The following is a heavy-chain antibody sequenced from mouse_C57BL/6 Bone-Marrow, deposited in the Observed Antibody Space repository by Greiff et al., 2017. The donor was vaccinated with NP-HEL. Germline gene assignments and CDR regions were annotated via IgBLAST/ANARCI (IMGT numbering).Heavy chain of an antibody. Sequence: QVQLQQPGAELVKPGASVKVSCKASGYTFTSYWMHWVKQRPGQGLEWIGRIHPSDSDTNYNQKLKGKATLTVDNSSSTAYMQLSSLTSEDSAVYDCAMVGYSTFGLDYGGQGTVVTVSA. CDR2: IHPSDSDT. J-gene: IGHJ3*01. CDR1: GYTFTSYW. CDR3: AMVGYSTFGLDY. D-gene: IGHD2-5*01. V-gene: IGHV1-74*01.